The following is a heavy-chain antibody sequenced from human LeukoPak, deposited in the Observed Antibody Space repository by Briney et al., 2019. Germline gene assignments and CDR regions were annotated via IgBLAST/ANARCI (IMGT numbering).Heavy chain of an antibody. CDR3: ASWGVTKSSYYYGLDV. CDR2: INPTDDST. V-gene: IGHV1-46*01. J-gene: IGHJ6*02. Sequence: ASVKVSCKASGYTFTTYYMHWVRQAPGQGLERMGVINPTDDSTSHAQQFKGRVTMTHDTSTSTVYMELSSLRSEDTAVYYCASWGVTKSSYYYGLDVWGQGTTVTVSS. CDR1: GYTFTTYY. D-gene: IGHD3-16*01.